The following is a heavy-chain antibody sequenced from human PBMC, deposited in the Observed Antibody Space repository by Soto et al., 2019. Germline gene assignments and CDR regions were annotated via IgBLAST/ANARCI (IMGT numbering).Heavy chain of an antibody. V-gene: IGHV1-8*01. J-gene: IGHJ5*02. CDR1: GYTFTSYD. D-gene: IGHD2-2*01. Sequence: QVQLVQSGAEVKKPGASVKVSCKASGYTFTSYDINWVRQATGQGLEWMGWMNPNSGNTGYAQKFQGRVTMTRNTSIRTAYMELSSLRSEDTAVYYWASSRGVLQLDDPWGQGTLVTVSS. CDR2: MNPNSGNT. CDR3: ASSRGVLQLDDP.